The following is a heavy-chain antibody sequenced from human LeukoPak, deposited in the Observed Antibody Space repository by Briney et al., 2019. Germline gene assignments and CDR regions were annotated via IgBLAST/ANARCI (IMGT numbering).Heavy chain of an antibody. CDR1: GFTFRSYG. CDR3: AKDRAAAGTDYFDY. J-gene: IGHJ4*02. CDR2: IWNDGSNK. D-gene: IGHD6-13*01. V-gene: IGHV3-33*06. Sequence: GRSLRLSCAASGFTFRSYGMHWVRQAPGKGLQWVAVIWNDGSNKYHADSVKGRFTISRDNSKNTLYLQMNSLRAEDTAVYYCAKDRAAAGTDYFDYWGQGTLVTVSS.